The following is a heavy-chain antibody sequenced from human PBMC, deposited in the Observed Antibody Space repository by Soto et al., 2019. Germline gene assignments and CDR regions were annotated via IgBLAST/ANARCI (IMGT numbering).Heavy chain of an antibody. CDR3: ARPGGSGEETDF. CDR1: GFTFSSYS. Sequence: EVQLVESGGGLVQPGGSLRLSCAASGFTFSSYSMNWVRQAPGKGLEWVSYISSRSSTIYYADSVKSRFTISRDNAKNSLYLHVNSLRDEDTAVYFCARPGGSGEETDFWGQGTLVTVSS. V-gene: IGHV3-48*02. D-gene: IGHD2-15*01. J-gene: IGHJ4*02. CDR2: ISSRSSTI.